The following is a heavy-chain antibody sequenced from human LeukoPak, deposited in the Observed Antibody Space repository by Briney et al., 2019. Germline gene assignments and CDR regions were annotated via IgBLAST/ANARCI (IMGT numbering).Heavy chain of an antibody. Sequence: PGGSLRLSCAASGFTFSRSWMGWVRQAPGKGLEWVANIKQDGTSKYYVDSVMGRFTIPRDNAENSVYLQMNSLSAGDTAVYYCARHGDYCFDLWGPGTRVTVSS. CDR2: IKQDGTSK. CDR3: ARHGDYCFDL. V-gene: IGHV3-7*02. CDR1: GFTFSRSW. J-gene: IGHJ4*02. D-gene: IGHD2-21*01.